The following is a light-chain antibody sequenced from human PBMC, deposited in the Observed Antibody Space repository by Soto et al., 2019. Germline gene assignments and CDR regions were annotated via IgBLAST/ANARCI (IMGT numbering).Light chain of an antibody. J-gene: IGKJ1*01. CDR2: GAS. CDR1: QSVSSN. V-gene: IGKV3-15*01. Sequence: EIVMTQSPATLSVSPGERATLSCRASQSVSSNLAWYQQKPGQAPRLLIYGASTRATGIPARFSGSGSGTEFTLTISSLQSEDFAVYYCQHYGSLSWTFGQGTRVEMK. CDR3: QHYGSLSWT.